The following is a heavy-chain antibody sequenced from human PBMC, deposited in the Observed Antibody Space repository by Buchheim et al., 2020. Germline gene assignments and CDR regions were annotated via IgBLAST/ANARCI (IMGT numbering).Heavy chain of an antibody. CDR2: ISSGSTYI. Sequence: EVQLVESGGGLVKPGGSLRLSCAASGFTFGSYSMNWVRQAPGKGLEWVSSISSGSTYIYYADSVKGRFTISRDNAKNSLYLQMNSLRAEDTAVYYCARNRWYGYTDPFDYWGQGTL. J-gene: IGHJ4*02. D-gene: IGHD6-13*01. V-gene: IGHV3-21*01. CDR1: GFTFGSYS. CDR3: ARNRWYGYTDPFDY.